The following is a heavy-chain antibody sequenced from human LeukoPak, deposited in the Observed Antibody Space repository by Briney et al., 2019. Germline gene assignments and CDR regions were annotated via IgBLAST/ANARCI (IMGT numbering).Heavy chain of an antibody. CDR2: IIPVFGTA. D-gene: IGHD1-7*01. CDR3: ARDALVTGTTFGWFDP. CDR1: GGTFSSYA. J-gene: IGHJ5*02. Sequence: SVKVSCKASGGTFSSYAISWVRQAPGQGLEWMGGIIPVFGTANYAQKFQGRVTITTDESTSTAYMELSSLRSEDTAVYYCARDALVTGTTFGWFDPWGQGTLVTVSS. V-gene: IGHV1-69*05.